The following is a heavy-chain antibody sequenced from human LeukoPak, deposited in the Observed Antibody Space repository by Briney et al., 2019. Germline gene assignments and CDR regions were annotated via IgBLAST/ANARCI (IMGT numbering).Heavy chain of an antibody. D-gene: IGHD6-19*01. CDR3: AKLSIAVAGSYFDY. CDR1: GFTFSSYA. J-gene: IGHJ4*02. V-gene: IGHV3-23*01. Sequence: EVSLRLSCAASGFTFSSYAMSWVRQAPGKGLEWVSAISGSGGSTYYADSVKGRFTISRDNSKHTLYLQMNSLRAEDTAVYYCAKLSIAVAGSYFDYWGQGTLVTVSS. CDR2: ISGSGGST.